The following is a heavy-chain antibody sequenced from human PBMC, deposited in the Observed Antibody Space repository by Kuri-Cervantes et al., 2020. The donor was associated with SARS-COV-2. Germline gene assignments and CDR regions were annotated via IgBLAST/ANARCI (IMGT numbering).Heavy chain of an antibody. CDR1: GFTFSSYA. CDR2: ISGSGGST. J-gene: IGHJ4*02. Sequence: GESLKISCAASGFTFSSYAMSWVRQAPGKGLEWVSAISGSGGSTYYADSVKGRFTISRDNSKNTLYLQMNSLRAEDTAVYYCASSGSYSPFDYWGQGTLVTVSS. D-gene: IGHD1-26*01. V-gene: IGHV3-23*01. CDR3: ASSGSYSPFDY.